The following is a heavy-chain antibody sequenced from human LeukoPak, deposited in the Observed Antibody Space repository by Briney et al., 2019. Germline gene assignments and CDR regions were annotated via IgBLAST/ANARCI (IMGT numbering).Heavy chain of an antibody. V-gene: IGHV4-34*01. CDR3: ARGRQWLRCIGY. D-gene: IGHD5-12*01. J-gene: IGHJ4*02. CDR1: GGSFSGYY. Sequence: SETLSLTCAVYGGSFSGYYWSWIRQPPGKGLEWIGEINHSGSTNYNPSLKSRVTISVDTSKNQFSLKLSSVTAADTAVYYCARGRQWLRCIGYWGQGTLVTVSS. CDR2: INHSGST.